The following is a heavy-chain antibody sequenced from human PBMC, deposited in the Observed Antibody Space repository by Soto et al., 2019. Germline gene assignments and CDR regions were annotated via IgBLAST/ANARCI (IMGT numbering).Heavy chain of an antibody. D-gene: IGHD1-26*01. CDR1: GFTFSGYG. J-gene: IGHJ6*02. Sequence: GGSLRLSCAASGFTFSGYGMHGVRQAPGKGREWVAVISYDGSNKHYADSVKGRSTISRDNSKNTLYLQMNSLRAEDKAVYYCAKDGRVEAYYYYGMDVWGQGTTVTASS. CDR3: AKDGRVEAYYYYGMDV. CDR2: ISYDGSNK. V-gene: IGHV3-30*18.